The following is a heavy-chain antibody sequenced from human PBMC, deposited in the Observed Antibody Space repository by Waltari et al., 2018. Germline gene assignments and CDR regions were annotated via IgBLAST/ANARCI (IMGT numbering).Heavy chain of an antibody. CDR2: IRLGASNK. Sequence: QVQLVESGGGVVQPGGSLRASCAAPGFTFSSYGMHWVRQAPGKVLVWVAFIRLGASNKHYTDPGKCRFTISRDNSTNTLYLQMNSLRADETAVYYCAKQLSVSLIYYYYYYYMDVWGKGTTVTVSS. V-gene: IGHV3-30*02. J-gene: IGHJ6*03. CDR3: AKQLSVSLIYYYYYYYMDV. CDR1: GFTFSSYG. D-gene: IGHD3-16*02.